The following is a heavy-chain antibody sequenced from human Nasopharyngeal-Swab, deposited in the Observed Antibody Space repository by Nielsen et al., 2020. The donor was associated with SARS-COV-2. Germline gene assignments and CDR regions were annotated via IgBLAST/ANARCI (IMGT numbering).Heavy chain of an antibody. V-gene: IGHV3-73*01. D-gene: IGHD3-9*01. CDR2: IRSKANSYAT. CDR3: SSEGILTGYIYYYGMDV. Sequence: GESLKISCGASGFSFSDFAMHWVRQASGKGPEWVGRIRSKANSYATGYAESVKGRFTISRDDSKNTAYLQMNSLKTEDTAVYYCSSEGILTGYIYYYGMDVWGQGTTVTVSS. CDR1: GFSFSDFA. J-gene: IGHJ6*02.